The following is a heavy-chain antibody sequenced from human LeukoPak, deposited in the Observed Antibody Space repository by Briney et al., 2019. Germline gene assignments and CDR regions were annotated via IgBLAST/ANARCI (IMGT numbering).Heavy chain of an antibody. CDR2: IDWDDDK. V-gene: IGHV2-70*11. CDR3: ARSTERAGADAFDI. D-gene: IGHD6-13*01. CDR1: GFSLSTSGMC. J-gene: IGHJ3*02. Sequence: SGPALVKPTQTLTLTCTFSGFSLSTSGMCVSWIRQPPGKALEWLARIDWDDDKYYSTSLKTRLTISKDTSKNQVVLTMTNMDPVDTATYYCARSTERAGADAFDIWGQGTMVTVST.